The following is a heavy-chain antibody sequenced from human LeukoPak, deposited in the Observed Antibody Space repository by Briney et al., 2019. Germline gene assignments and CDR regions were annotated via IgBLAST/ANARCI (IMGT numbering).Heavy chain of an antibody. CDR2: IKQDGSEK. Sequence: AGGSLRLSCGASGFSFTTYWMAWVRQAPGKGLEWVANIKQDGSEKYYVDSVKGRFTISRDNAKNSLYLQMNSLRAEDTAVYYCARDPSDASAEVYFDYWGQGTLVTVSS. J-gene: IGHJ4*02. V-gene: IGHV3-7*01. CDR3: ARDPSDASAEVYFDY. CDR1: GFSFTTYW.